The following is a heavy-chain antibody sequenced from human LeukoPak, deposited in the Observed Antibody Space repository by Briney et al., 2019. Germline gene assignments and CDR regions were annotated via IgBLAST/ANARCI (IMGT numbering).Heavy chain of an antibody. CDR2: IYISGTS. V-gene: IGHV4-61*02. Sequence: PSQTLSLTCTVSGGSISSGSYYWSWIRQPAGKGLEWIGRIYISGTSTYNPSLKSRVTISADTSRNQFPLKLSSVTAADTAFYYCARGYWFYFDYWGQGTLVTVSS. D-gene: IGHD2-8*02. CDR3: ARGYWFYFDY. CDR1: GGSISSGSYY. J-gene: IGHJ4*02.